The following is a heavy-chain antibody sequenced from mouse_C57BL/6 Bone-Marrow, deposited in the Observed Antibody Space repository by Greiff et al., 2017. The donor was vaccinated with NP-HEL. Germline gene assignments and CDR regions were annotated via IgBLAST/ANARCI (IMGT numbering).Heavy chain of an antibody. J-gene: IGHJ4*01. CDR2: IDPEDGET. Sequence: VQLKESGAELVKPGASVKLSCTASGFNITDYYMHWVKQRTEQGLEWIGRIDPEDGETKYAPKFQGKATITADTSSNTAYLQLSSLTSEDTAVYYCARDYYGSSYVKYYAMDYWGQGTSVTVSS. D-gene: IGHD1-1*01. V-gene: IGHV14-2*01. CDR3: ARDYYGSSYVKYYAMDY. CDR1: GFNITDYY.